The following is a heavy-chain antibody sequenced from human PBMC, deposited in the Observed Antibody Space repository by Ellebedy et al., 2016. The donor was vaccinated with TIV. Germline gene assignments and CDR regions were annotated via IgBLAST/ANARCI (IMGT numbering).Heavy chain of an antibody. CDR3: RSNSSGY. V-gene: IGHV3-73*01. J-gene: IGHJ4*02. CDR2: ITSKTYNYAT. D-gene: IGHD2/OR15-2a*01. CDR1: GFTFSGSA. Sequence: GGSLRLSXVASGFTFSGSAVHWIRQASGKGLEWVGHITSKTYNYATAYAASVTGRFTISRDDSKNSAYLQMNSLKTDDTAVYYCRSNSSGYWGQGTLVTVSS.